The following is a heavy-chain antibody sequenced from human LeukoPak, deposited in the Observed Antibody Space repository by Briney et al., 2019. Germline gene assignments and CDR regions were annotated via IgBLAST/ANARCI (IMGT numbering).Heavy chain of an antibody. CDR1: GYTFTSYY. J-gene: IGHJ4*02. CDR2: INPSGGST. CDR3: ARGTASYSSSSEGFDY. D-gene: IGHD6-6*01. Sequence: ASVKVSCEASGYTFTSYYMHWVRQAPGQGLEWMGIINPSGGSTRYAQKFQGRVTMTRDTSTSTVYMELSSLRSEDTAVYYCARGTASYSSSSEGFDYWGQGTLVTVSS. V-gene: IGHV1-46*01.